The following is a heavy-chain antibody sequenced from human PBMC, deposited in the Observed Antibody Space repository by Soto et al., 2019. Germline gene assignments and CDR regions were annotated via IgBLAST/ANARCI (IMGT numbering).Heavy chain of an antibody. D-gene: IGHD4-4*01. CDR3: AKDRYSNSGGDNWFDP. J-gene: IGHJ5*02. Sequence: EVQLVESGGGLVQPGRSLRLSCAASGFTFDDYAMHWVRQAPGKGLEWVSGISWNSGSIGYADSVKGRFTISRDNAKNSLYLQMNSLRTEDTALYYCAKDRYSNSGGDNWFDPWGLGTLVTVSS. V-gene: IGHV3-9*01. CDR2: ISWNSGSI. CDR1: GFTFDDYA.